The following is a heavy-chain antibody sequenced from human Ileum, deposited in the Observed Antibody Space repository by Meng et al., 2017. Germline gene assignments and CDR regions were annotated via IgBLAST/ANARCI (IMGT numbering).Heavy chain of an antibody. CDR3: ATSGGGFDY. CDR1: RYTFTNYD. D-gene: IGHD1-26*01. CDR2: INTNTGTP. J-gene: IGHJ4*02. V-gene: IGHV7-4-1*02. Sequence: QVQLVQSGSELKKPGASVKVSCKASRYTFTNYDINRVRQAPGQGLEWMGWINTNTGTPPYAQGFTGRFVFSLDTSVNTAHLQISTLTAEDTAVYYCATSGGGFDYWGQGALVTVSS.